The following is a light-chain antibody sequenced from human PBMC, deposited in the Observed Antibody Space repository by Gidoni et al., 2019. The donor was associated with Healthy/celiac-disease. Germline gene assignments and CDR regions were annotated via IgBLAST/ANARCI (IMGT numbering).Light chain of an antibody. V-gene: IGKV3-15*01. J-gene: IGKJ4*01. CDR3: QQYNNWPPT. Sequence: EIVIPHSPSTLSASPGERATFSCRASQSVSSNLAWYQQKPGQAPKLLIYGASTRATGVPSRFSGSGSVTDFTLTISSLQSEDFAAYYCQQYNNWPPTFGGGTKVEIK. CDR1: QSVSSN. CDR2: GAS.